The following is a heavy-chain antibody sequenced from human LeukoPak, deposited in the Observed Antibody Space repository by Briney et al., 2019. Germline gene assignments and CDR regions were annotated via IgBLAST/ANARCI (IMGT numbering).Heavy chain of an antibody. CDR2: INPDGSEK. J-gene: IGHJ4*02. CDR3: ARDRAYSAFDY. V-gene: IGHV3-7*03. Sequence: PGGSLRLSCAVSGFTFRTSWMTWVRQAPGRELERVAIINPDGSEKYYLESLKGRITISRDNAENSVHLQMNSLKAEDTAIYYCARDRAYSAFDYWGQGTLVTVSS. CDR1: GFTFRTSW. D-gene: IGHD1-26*01.